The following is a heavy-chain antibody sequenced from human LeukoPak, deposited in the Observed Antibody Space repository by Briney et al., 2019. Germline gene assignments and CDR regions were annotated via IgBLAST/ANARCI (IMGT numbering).Heavy chain of an antibody. V-gene: IGHV3-23*01. CDR1: GFTFSSYA. CDR2: ISGSGGST. CDR3: TGSLLRYFDWHLRGRDY. D-gene: IGHD3-9*01. Sequence: GGSVRLSCAASGFTFSSYAMSWVRQAPGKGLEWVSAISGSGGSTYYADSVKGRFTISRDNSKNTLYLQMNSLRAEDTAVYYCTGSLLRYFDWHLRGRDYWGQGTLVTVSS. J-gene: IGHJ4*02.